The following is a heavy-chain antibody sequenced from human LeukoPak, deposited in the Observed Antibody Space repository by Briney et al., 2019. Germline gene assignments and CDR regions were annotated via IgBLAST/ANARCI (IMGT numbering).Heavy chain of an antibody. Sequence: GSLRLSCAASGFTFSTYWMHWVRQAPGKGLVWVSRINNDGSNTGYADSVKGRFTTSRDNVKNMVYLQMNSLTAEDTAVYYCARGQSSGWYPDWGQGTLVTVSS. CDR2: INNDGSNT. CDR1: GFTFSTYW. D-gene: IGHD6-19*01. V-gene: IGHV3-74*01. J-gene: IGHJ4*02. CDR3: ARGQSSGWYPD.